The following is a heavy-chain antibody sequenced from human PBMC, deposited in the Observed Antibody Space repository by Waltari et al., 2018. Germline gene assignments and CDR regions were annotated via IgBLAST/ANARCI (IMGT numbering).Heavy chain of an antibody. CDR3: ARDRTPYNWKSYSYHSLDV. D-gene: IGHD1-1*01. V-gene: IGHV1-2*02. CDR2: IDPKRGGR. CDR1: GYTFTDYF. J-gene: IGHJ6*02. Sequence: QEQLVQSGAEVKKSGASVRVSCKASGYTFTDYFINWVRQAPGKGLWWVGGIDPKRGGRNPGQRFQGRVTLTRDTSISTVYMELTGLRSDDTAIYYCARDRTPYNWKSYSYHSLDVWGQGTTVTVSS.